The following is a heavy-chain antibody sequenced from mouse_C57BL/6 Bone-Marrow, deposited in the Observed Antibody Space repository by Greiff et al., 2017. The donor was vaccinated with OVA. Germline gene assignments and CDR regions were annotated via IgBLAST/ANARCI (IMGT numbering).Heavy chain of an antibody. Sequence: QVQLQQSGAELVRPGASVKLSCKASGYTFTDYYINWVKQRPGQGLEWIARIYPGSGNTYYNEKFKGKATLTAEKSSSTAYMQLSSLTSEDSAVYFCARKDYYGSSPKYFDVWGTGTTVTVSS. CDR3: ARKDYYGSSPKYFDV. CDR2: IYPGSGNT. D-gene: IGHD1-1*01. J-gene: IGHJ1*03. V-gene: IGHV1-76*01. CDR1: GYTFTDYY.